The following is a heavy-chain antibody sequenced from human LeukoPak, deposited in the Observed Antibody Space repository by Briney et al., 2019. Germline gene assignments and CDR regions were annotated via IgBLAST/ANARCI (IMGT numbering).Heavy chain of an antibody. D-gene: IGHD6-19*01. J-gene: IGHJ4*02. CDR2: IYYSGTT. V-gene: IGHV4-59*08. CDR1: GGSISSYY. Sequence: SETLSLTCTVSGGSISSYYWSWIRQPPGKGLEWIGYIYYSGTTNYNPSLKSRVTISVDTSKNQFSLKLSSVTAADTAVYYCARIAYSSGCFDYWGQGTLVTVSS. CDR3: ARIAYSSGCFDY.